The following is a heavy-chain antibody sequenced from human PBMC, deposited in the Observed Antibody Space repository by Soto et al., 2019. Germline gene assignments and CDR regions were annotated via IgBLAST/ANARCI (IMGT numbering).Heavy chain of an antibody. J-gene: IGHJ5*01. D-gene: IGHD4-17*01. CDR2: IRSSSSNI. CDR3: ARSQDYDGNFKWFDS. Sequence: EVQLGESGGGLVQPGGSLRLSCAGSGFTFSRYSMSWVRQAPGKGLEWISYIRSSSSNIYYADSVKGRFTISRDNAKNSVFLQMTSLREEDTALYYCARSQDYDGNFKWFDSWGQGTLVTVSS. V-gene: IGHV3-48*02. CDR1: GFTFSRYS.